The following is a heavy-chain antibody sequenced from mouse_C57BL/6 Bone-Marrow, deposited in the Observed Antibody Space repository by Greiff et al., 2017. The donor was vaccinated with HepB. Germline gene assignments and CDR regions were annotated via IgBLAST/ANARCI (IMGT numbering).Heavy chain of an antibody. D-gene: IGHD6-1*01. CDR2: IYPGSGNT. Sequence: QVQLKESGPELVKPGASVKISCKASGYSFTSYYIHWVKQRPGQGLEWIGWIYPGSGNTKYNEKFKGKATLTADTSSSTAYMQLSSLTSEDSAVYYCAHNSAWFAYWGQGTLVTVSA. CDR1: GYSFTSYY. V-gene: IGHV1-66*01. CDR3: AHNSAWFAY. J-gene: IGHJ3*01.